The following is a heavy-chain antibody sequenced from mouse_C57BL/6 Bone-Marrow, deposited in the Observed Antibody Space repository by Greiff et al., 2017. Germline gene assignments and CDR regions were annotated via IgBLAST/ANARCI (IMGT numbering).Heavy chain of an antibody. CDR3: ARSPYYSNYDAMDY. Sequence: VKLQQPGAELVKPGASVKMSCKASGYTFTSYWITWVKQRPGQGLEWIGDIYPGSGSTNYNEKFKSKATLTVDTSSSTAYMQLSSLTSEDSAVYYCARSPYYSNYDAMDYWGQGTSVTVSS. CDR1: GYTFTSYW. V-gene: IGHV1-55*01. D-gene: IGHD2-5*01. J-gene: IGHJ4*01. CDR2: IYPGSGST.